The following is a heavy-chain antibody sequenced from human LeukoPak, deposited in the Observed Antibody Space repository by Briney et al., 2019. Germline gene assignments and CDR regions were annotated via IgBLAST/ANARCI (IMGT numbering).Heavy chain of an antibody. J-gene: IGHJ4*02. CDR2: ISGSGGTT. CDR1: GFTVSSNY. D-gene: IGHD6-19*01. V-gene: IGHV3-23*01. Sequence: GGSLRLSCAASGFTVSSNYMSWVRQAPGKGLEWVSAISGSGGTTYYADSVKGRFTISRDNSKNTLYLQMNSLRAEDTAVYYCAKEAYSSGWYPYWGQGTLVTVSS. CDR3: AKEAYSSGWYPY.